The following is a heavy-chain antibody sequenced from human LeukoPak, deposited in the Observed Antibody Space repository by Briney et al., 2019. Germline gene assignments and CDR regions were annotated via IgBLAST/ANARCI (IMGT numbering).Heavy chain of an antibody. CDR1: GFTVSSNS. CDR2: VYSGGIT. CDR3: AKGDIAAAANY. V-gene: IGHV3-53*04. D-gene: IGHD6-13*01. Sequence: GGSLRLSCAASGFTVSSNSMSWVRQAPGKGLEWVSGVYSGGITYYADSVRGRFTVSRHNYKNTLYLQMNSLRAEDTAVYYCAKGDIAAAANYWGQGTLVTVSS. J-gene: IGHJ4*02.